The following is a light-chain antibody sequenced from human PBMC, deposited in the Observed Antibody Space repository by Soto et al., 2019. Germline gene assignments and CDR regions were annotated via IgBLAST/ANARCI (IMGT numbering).Light chain of an antibody. CDR2: AAS. J-gene: IGKJ2*01. CDR3: QQQGT. Sequence: EIVLTQSPGTLSLSPGERATLSCRASRSLSSSYVVWYQQKPGQAPRLLIYAASRRATGIPDRFSGSGSATEYTLTLSRLEPEDLAVYYCQQQGTFGQGTKLEIK. CDR1: RSLSSSY. V-gene: IGKV3-20*01.